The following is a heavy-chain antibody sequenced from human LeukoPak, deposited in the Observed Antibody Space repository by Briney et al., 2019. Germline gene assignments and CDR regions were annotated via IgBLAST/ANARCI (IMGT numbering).Heavy chain of an antibody. CDR2: INHSGST. J-gene: IGHJ4*02. V-gene: IGHV4-34*01. Sequence: SETLSLTCTVSGGSISSYYWSWIRQPPGKGLEWIGEINHSGSTNYNPSLKSRVTISVDTSKNQFSLKLSSVTAADTAVYYCARGAPHGYCSGGSCYSDYWGQGTLVTVSS. D-gene: IGHD2-15*01. CDR3: ARGAPHGYCSGGSCYSDY. CDR1: GGSISSYY.